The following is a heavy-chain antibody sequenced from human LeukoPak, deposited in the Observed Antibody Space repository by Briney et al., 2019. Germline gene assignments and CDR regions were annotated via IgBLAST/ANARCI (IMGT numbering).Heavy chain of an antibody. Sequence: GRSLRLSCAASGFTFSSYGMHWVRQAPGKGLEWVAVISYDGSNKYYADSVKGRFTISRDNSKNTLYLQMNSPRAEDTAVYYCAKDAQRWLHVYYFDYWGQGTLVTVSS. J-gene: IGHJ4*02. D-gene: IGHD5-24*01. V-gene: IGHV3-30*18. CDR1: GFTFSSYG. CDR2: ISYDGSNK. CDR3: AKDAQRWLHVYYFDY.